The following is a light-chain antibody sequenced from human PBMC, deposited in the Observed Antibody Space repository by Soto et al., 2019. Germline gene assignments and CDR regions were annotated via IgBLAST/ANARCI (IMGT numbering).Light chain of an antibody. CDR3: QQYGSSRT. Sequence: DIVLTQSPGTLSLSPGERATLSCRASETVNSNYLAWYQHKRGQAPRLLIYGASSRATGIPDRFSGSGSGTDFPLTITRLEPEDFAIYYCQQYGSSRTFGQGTKVEIK. CDR2: GAS. J-gene: IGKJ1*01. CDR1: ETVNSNY. V-gene: IGKV3-20*01.